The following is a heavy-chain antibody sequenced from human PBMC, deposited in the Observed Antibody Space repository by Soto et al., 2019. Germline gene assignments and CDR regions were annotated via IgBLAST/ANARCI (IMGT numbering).Heavy chain of an antibody. D-gene: IGHD3-22*01. CDR2: ITSDGKSK. J-gene: IGHJ4*02. CDR3: ARAGDYYDSSGYLDY. CDR1: GFNFSNHW. V-gene: IGHV3-74*01. Sequence: GGSLRLSCAASGFNFSNHWMHWVRQRPGEGLVWVSRITSDGKSKAYAESVKGRFAISRDNAKNTLYLQMNSLRAEDTAVYYCARAGDYYDSSGYLDYWGQGTLVTVSS.